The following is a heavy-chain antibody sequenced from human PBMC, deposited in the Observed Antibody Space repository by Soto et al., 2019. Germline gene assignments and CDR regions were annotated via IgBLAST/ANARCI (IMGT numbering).Heavy chain of an antibody. CDR3: ARAPYSSWFYYYCVMHV. J-gene: IGHJ6*02. CDR1: GGTFSSYA. D-gene: IGHD6-13*01. V-gene: IGHV1-69*13. Sequence: SVKVSCKASGGTFSSYAISLVRQAPGHGLEWMGGFIPLFGTANYAQKFQGKVTITADESTSTAYMELISLRSEGTAVYYSARAPYSSWFYYYCVMHVWGQGTTATFYS. CDR2: FIPLFGTA.